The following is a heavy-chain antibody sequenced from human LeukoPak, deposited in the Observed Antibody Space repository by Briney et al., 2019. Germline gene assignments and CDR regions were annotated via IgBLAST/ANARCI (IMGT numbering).Heavy chain of an antibody. CDR1: AFTFSSYA. CDR3: AKGIKWYYYDSSGYYYERYFDY. V-gene: IGHV3-23*01. Sequence: GASLRLFSAASAFTFSSYALSWARRARGKGLDWVSALRGSGGNTHYADSVKGRFTISRDNSKNTMYLQINSLRAEDTAVYYCAKGIKWYYYDSSGYYYERYFDYWGQGTLVTVSS. D-gene: IGHD3-22*01. J-gene: IGHJ4*02. CDR2: LRGSGGNT.